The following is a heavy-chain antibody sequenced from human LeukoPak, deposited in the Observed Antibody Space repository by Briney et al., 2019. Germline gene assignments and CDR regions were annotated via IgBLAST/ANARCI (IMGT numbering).Heavy chain of an antibody. CDR1: GSISSXXXX. CDR3: ARRITIFGVVIIDYFDY. J-gene: IGHJ4*02. CDR2: IYYSGST. D-gene: IGHD3-3*01. V-gene: IGHV4-39*01. Sequence: GSISSXXXXXXXIXQPPXXXXXXXXSIYYSGSTYYNPSLKSRVTISVDTSKNQFSLKLSSVTAADTAVYYCARRITIFGVVIIDYFDYWGQGTLVTVSS.